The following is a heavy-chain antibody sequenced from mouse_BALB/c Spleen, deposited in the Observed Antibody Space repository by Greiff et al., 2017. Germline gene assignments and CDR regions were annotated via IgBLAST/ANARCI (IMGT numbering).Heavy chain of an antibody. J-gene: IGHJ3*01. CDR3: ARERTTMMTSWFAY. Sequence: VKLLESGADLARPGASVKMSCKASGYTFTSYTMHWVHQRPGQGLEWIGYINPSSGYTNYNQKFKDKATLTADKSSSTAYMQLSSLTSGDSAVDYCARERTTMMTSWFAYWGQGTLVTVSA. V-gene: IGHV1-4*01. D-gene: IGHD2-13*01. CDR1: GYTFTSYT. CDR2: INPSSGYT.